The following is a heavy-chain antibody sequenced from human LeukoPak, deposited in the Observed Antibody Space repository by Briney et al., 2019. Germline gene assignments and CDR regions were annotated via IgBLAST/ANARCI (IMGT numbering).Heavy chain of an antibody. V-gene: IGHV2-5*01. J-gene: IGHJ5*02. CDR1: GFSPSTTGVA. D-gene: IGHD2-15*01. Sequence: ESGPTHSKPTQPLTLTCTVPGFSPSTTGVAVGWIRQPPGKALEWLALIYWNDDKRYSPSLKSRLTITKDTSKNQVVLTMTNMDPVDTATYYCAHSLGYCNGGTCPSWFDPWGQGTLVTVSS. CDR3: AHSLGYCNGGTCPSWFDP. CDR2: IYWNDDK.